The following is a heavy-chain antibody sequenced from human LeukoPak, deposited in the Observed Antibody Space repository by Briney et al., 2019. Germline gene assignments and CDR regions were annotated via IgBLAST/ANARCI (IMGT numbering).Heavy chain of an antibody. V-gene: IGHV4-59*01. CDR1: GGSISSYY. CDR3: ARGPPALINPLYYYYGMDV. D-gene: IGHD3-10*01. CDR2: IYYSGST. Sequence: SETLSLTCTVSGGSISSYYWSWIRQPPGKGLEWIGYIYYSGSTNYNPSLKSRVTISVDTSKNQFSPKLSSVTAADTAVYYCARGPPALINPLYYYYGMDVWGQGTTVTVSS. J-gene: IGHJ6*02.